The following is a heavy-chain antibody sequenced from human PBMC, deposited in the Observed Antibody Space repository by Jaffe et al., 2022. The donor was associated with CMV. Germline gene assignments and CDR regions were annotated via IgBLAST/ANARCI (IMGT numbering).Heavy chain of an antibody. J-gene: IGHJ3*02. V-gene: IGHV2-5*02. Sequence: QITLKESGPTLVKPTQTLTLTCTFSGFSLSTSGVGVGWIRQPPGKALEWLAVIYWDDDKRYSPSLKSRLTITKDTSKNQVVLTMTNMDPVDTATYYCAHVYDSSGYWLDAFDIWGQGTMVTVSS. CDR2: IYWDDDK. D-gene: IGHD3-22*01. CDR3: AHVYDSSGYWLDAFDI. CDR1: GFSLSTSGVG.